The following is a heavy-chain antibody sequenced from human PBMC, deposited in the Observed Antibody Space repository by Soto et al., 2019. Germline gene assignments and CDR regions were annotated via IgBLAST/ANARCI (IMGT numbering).Heavy chain of an antibody. Sequence: PGESLKISCKGSGYSFTSYWISWVRQMPVKGLEWMGRIDPSDSYTNYSPSFQGHVTISADKYISTAYLQWSSLKASDTAMYYCARRGDGYNRYLDYWGQGTLVTVPS. CDR3: ARRGDGYNRYLDY. D-gene: IGHD5-12*01. CDR2: IDPSDSYT. J-gene: IGHJ4*02. V-gene: IGHV5-10-1*01. CDR1: GYSFTSYW.